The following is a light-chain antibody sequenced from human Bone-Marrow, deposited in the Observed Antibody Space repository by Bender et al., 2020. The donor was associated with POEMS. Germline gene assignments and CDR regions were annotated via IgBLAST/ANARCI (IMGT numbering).Light chain of an antibody. CDR2: EVT. CDR3: SSSAGSNNPV. V-gene: IGLV2-14*02. CDR1: SSDVGNYNL. J-gene: IGLJ1*01. Sequence: QSALTQPASVSGSPGQSITISCTGSSSDVGNYNLVSWYQQHPDKAPKLIIYEVTQRPSGVSDRFSGSKSGNTASLTISGLQPEDEADYFCSSSAGSNNPVFGTGTKVTVL.